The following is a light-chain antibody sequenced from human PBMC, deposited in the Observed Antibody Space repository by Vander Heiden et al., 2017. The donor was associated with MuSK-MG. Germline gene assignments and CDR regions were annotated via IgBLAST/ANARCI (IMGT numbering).Light chain of an antibody. CDR3: QQSHSIPQT. CDR2: GAS. CDR1: QSIDNY. V-gene: IGKV1-39*01. Sequence: DIQMTQSPSALSASVGDRVTITCRASQSIDNYLNWYQHSPGEGPKLLIYGASNLQRGVPSRFSGDGSGTDFTLTISVLQSEDFASYYCQQSHSIPQTFGQGTKLEIK. J-gene: IGKJ2*01.